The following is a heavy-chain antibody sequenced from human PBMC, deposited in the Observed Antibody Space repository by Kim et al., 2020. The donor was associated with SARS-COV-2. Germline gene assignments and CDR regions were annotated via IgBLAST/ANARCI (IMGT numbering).Heavy chain of an antibody. J-gene: IGHJ5*02. Sequence: ASVKVSCKASGYTFTGYYMHWVRQAPGQGLEWMGWINPNSGGTNYAQKFQGRVTMTRDTSISTAYMELSRLRSDDTAVYYCARDAIGNYCWFDPWGQGTLVTVSS. CDR3: ARDAIGNYCWFDP. CDR2: INPNSGGT. D-gene: IGHD3-3*01. V-gene: IGHV1-2*02. CDR1: GYTFTGYY.